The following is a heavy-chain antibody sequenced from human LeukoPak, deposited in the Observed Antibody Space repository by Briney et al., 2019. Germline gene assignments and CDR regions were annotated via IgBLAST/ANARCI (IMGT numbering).Heavy chain of an antibody. J-gene: IGHJ5*02. CDR2: YYGGRT. V-gene: IGHV4-59*01. CDR1: GDSISRYY. Sequence: SETLSLTCTVSGDSISRYYWSWIRQSPGKGLEWIGYYGGRTTYNPSLKSRVSISIDTSKNQFSLALTSVTPADTAVYYCARVVRGVVTSNWFDPWGQGTLVSVSS. D-gene: IGHD2-21*02. CDR3: ARVVRGVVTSNWFDP.